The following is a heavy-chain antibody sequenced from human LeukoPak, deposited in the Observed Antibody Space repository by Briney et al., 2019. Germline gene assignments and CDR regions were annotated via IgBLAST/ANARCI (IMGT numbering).Heavy chain of an antibody. J-gene: IGHJ6*02. CDR1: GYSFTTYT. V-gene: IGHV1-3*01. CDR3: ARPKYTTSSFDHHYGLDV. D-gene: IGHD2-2*02. CDR2: VNGGNGNT. Sequence: GASVKVSCKASGYSFTTYTMHWVRQAPGQRLEWMGWVNGGNGNTEYSEKFQGRLAIGRDTSASTAYMELSSLKSEDTAVYYCARPKYTTSSFDHHYGLDVWGQGTRVIVSS.